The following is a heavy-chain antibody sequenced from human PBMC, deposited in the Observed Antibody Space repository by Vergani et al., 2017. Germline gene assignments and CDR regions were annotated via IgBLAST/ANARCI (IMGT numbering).Heavy chain of an antibody. CDR2: FHTGGGT. V-gene: IGHV4-61*02. J-gene: IGHJ6*02. Sequence: QVQLQESGPGLVRPSQTLSLTCTVSGGSISSGSYYWSWFRQPAGKGLEWIGRFHTGGGTSYNPSLKSRVTISVDTSKNQFSLQLSSVTAADTAVYYCARDPLYSTTLPFLLLDMDVWGQGTTVTVSS. CDR3: ARDPLYSTTLPFLLLDMDV. CDR1: GGSISSGSYY. D-gene: IGHD6-13*01.